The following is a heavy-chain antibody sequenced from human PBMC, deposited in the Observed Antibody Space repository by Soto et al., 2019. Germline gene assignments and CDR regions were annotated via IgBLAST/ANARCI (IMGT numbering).Heavy chain of an antibody. Sequence: QVQLVQSGAEVKKPGSSVKVSCKASGGTFSSYAISWVRQAPGQGLEWMGGIIPIFGTANYAQKFQGRVTITADESTSTAYMELGSLRSEDTAVYYCARDVGFCSGGSCYEFGYWGQGTLVTVSS. CDR1: GGTFSSYA. D-gene: IGHD2-15*01. J-gene: IGHJ4*02. CDR2: IIPIFGTA. V-gene: IGHV1-69*01. CDR3: ARDVGFCSGGSCYEFGY.